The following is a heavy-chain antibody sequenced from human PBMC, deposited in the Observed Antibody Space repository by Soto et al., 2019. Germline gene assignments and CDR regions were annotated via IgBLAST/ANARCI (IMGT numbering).Heavy chain of an antibody. J-gene: IGHJ6*02. D-gene: IGHD2-8*01. Sequence: ASVKVSCKASGYSFTDYHIHWVRQAPGQRLERLGRINPKSGGTSTAQKFQGWVTMTRDRSISTVYMELTRLRSDDTAVYFCARGHSTDCSNGVCSFFYNHEMDVWGQGTTVTVSS. CDR1: GYSFTDYH. CDR2: INPKSGGT. CDR3: ARGHSTDCSNGVCSFFYNHEMDV. V-gene: IGHV1-2*04.